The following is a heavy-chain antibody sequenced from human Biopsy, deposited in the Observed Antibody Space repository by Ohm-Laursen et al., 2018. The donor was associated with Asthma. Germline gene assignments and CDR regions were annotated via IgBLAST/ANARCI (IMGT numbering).Heavy chain of an antibody. V-gene: IGHV1-18*01. J-gene: IGHJ6*02. CDR1: GYTFNSAG. D-gene: IGHD3-10*01. CDR3: ARAVDYSHYYGIDV. Sequence: ASVKVSCKASGYTFNSAGITWVRQASGQGLEWMGWISVYNGNTKVAQKLQDRVTMITDTSTSTAYMELRSLRSDDTAVYFCARAVDYSHYYGIDVWGQGTTVTV. CDR2: ISVYNGNT.